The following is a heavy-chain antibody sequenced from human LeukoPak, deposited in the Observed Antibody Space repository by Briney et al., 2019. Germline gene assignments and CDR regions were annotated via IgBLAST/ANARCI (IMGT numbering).Heavy chain of an antibody. Sequence: GASVKVSCKASGYTFTSYGISWVRQAPGQGLEWMGWISAYNGNTNYAQKLQGRVTMTTDTSTSTAYMELRSLRSDDTAVYYCARVSDIVVVPAAEKAGYMDVWGKGTTVTVSS. CDR1: GYTFTSYG. D-gene: IGHD2-2*01. CDR3: ARVSDIVVVPAAEKAGYMDV. J-gene: IGHJ6*03. CDR2: ISAYNGNT. V-gene: IGHV1-18*01.